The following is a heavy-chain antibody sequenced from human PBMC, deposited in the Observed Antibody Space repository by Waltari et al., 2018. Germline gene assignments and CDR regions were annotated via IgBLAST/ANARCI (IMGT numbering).Heavy chain of an antibody. J-gene: IGHJ4*02. Sequence: QVQLQQWGAGLLKPSATLSLTCAVYGGSFSGYYWSWIRQPPGKGLEWIGEINHSGSTNYNPSLKSRVTISVDTSKNQFSLKLSSVTAADTAVYYCARLTGIAAAPQDYWGQGTLVTVSS. CDR2: INHSGST. V-gene: IGHV4-34*01. CDR3: ARLTGIAAAPQDY. D-gene: IGHD6-13*01. CDR1: GGSFSGYY.